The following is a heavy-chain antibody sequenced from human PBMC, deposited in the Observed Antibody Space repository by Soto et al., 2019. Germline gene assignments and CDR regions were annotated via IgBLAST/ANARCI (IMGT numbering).Heavy chain of an antibody. CDR1: GFTFSSYG. V-gene: IGHV3-33*01. J-gene: IGHJ4*02. CDR3: ARDYDSSGYPRYYFDY. CDR2: IWYDGSNK. D-gene: IGHD3-22*01. Sequence: QVQLVESGGGVVQPGRSLRLSCAASGFTFSSYGMHWVRQAPGKGLEWVAVIWYDGSNKYYADFVKGRFTISGDNSKNTLYLQMNSLRAEDTAVYYCARDYDSSGYPRYYFDYWGQGTLGTVSS.